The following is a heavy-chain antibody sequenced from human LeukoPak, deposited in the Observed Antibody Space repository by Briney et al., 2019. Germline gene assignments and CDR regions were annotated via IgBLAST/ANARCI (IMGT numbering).Heavy chain of an antibody. D-gene: IGHD6-19*01. CDR1: GLTFYDYA. J-gene: IGHJ4*02. CDR2: MSGVGGRS. CDR3: AKDLWGGQWLVGSAEY. V-gene: IGHV3-43*02. Sequence: AGSLTLSCAASGLTFYDYAMHWVRQAPGRGLEWVSLMSGVGGRSYYADSVKGRFTISRDNSKNSLYLQMDSLTTDDTALYYCAKDLWGGQWLVGSAEYWGQGTLVAVSS.